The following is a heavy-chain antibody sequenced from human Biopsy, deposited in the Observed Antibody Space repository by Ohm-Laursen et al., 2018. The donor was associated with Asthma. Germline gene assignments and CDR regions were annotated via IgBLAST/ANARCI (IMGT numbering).Heavy chain of an antibody. J-gene: IGHJ4*02. CDR2: SSYSGFR. CDR3: ARDQGDSKFDY. V-gene: IGHV4-59*01. CDR1: GGSINSDY. Sequence: TLSLTCTFSGGSINSDYWSWIRQPPGKGLEWIGLSSYSGFRKYNPSLKSRVTISVDTSKNQLSLNLTSEIAADTAVYYCARDQGDSKFDYWGQGILVTVSS. D-gene: IGHD3-16*01.